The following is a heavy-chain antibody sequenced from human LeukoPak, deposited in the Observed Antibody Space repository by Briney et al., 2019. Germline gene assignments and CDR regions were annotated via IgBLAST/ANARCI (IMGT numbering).Heavy chain of an antibody. J-gene: IGHJ4*02. D-gene: IGHD5-12*01. CDR2: ISYDGSNK. Sequence: GGSLRLSCAASGFTFSSYAMHWVRQAPGKGLEWVAVISYDGSNKYYADSVKGRFTISRDNAKNSLYLQMNSLRAEDTAVYYCAKAISSLVATIIPFDYWGQGTLVTVSS. V-gene: IGHV3-30-3*01. CDR1: GFTFSSYA. CDR3: AKAISSLVATIIPFDY.